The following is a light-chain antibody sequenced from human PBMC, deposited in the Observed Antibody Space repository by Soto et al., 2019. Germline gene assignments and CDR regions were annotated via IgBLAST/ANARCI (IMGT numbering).Light chain of an antibody. V-gene: IGKV3-20*01. Sequence: EIVLTQSPGTLSLSPGERATLSCRASQSVSSSYLSWYQQTPGQPPRLLIYGATSRATGIPDRFSGSGSGTYIALTISRLEPEEFAVYYCQQYGSSPTFGPGTKVDIK. CDR2: GAT. CDR3: QQYGSSPT. CDR1: QSVSSSY. J-gene: IGKJ3*01.